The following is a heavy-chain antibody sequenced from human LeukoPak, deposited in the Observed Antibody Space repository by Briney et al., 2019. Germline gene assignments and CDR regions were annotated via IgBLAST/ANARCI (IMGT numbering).Heavy chain of an antibody. D-gene: IGHD3-9*01. CDR2: ISSSGSTI. V-gene: IGHV3-11*01. J-gene: IGHJ4*02. CDR3: ARDHQYYDILTGYPSGY. CDR1: GFTFSIYA. Sequence: PGGSLRLSCAASGFTFSIYAMSWIRQAPGKGLEWVSYISSSGSTIYYADSVEGRFTISRDNAKNSLYLQMNSLRAEDTAVYYCARDHQYYDILTGYPSGYWGQGTLVTVSS.